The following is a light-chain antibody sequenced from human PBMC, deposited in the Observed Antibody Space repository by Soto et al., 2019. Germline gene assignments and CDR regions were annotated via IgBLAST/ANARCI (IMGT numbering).Light chain of an antibody. CDR3: SSYTSSSTLAV. CDR2: EVS. Sequence: QSALTQPASVSGSPGQSITISCTGTSSDVGGYNYVSWYQQHPGKAPKLMIYEVSNRPSGVSNRFSGSKSGNTASLTISGLQAEDEADYYCSSYTSSSTLAVFGNGTKLTVL. CDR1: SSDVGGYNY. J-gene: IGLJ1*01. V-gene: IGLV2-14*01.